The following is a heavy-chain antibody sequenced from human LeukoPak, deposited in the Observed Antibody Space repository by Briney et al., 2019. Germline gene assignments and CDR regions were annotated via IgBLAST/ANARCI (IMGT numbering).Heavy chain of an antibody. J-gene: IGHJ4*02. CDR1: GFTFSSYA. CDR3: ARGGYGYSSN. D-gene: IGHD6-13*01. CDR2: ISYDGSNK. Sequence: GRSLRLSCAASGFTFSSYAMHWVRQAPGKGLEWVAVISYDGSNKYYADSVKGRFTISRDNSKNTLYLQMNSLRAEDTAVYYCARGGYGYSSNWGQGTLVTVSS. V-gene: IGHV3-30-3*01.